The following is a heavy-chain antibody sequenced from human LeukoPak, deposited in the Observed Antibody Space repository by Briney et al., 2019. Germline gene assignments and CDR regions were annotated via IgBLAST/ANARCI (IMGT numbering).Heavy chain of an antibody. CDR2: ISSSSSYI. D-gene: IGHD3-10*01. Sequence: GGSLRLSCAASGFTFSSYSMNWVRQAPGKGLEWVSSISSSSSYIYYADSVKGRFTISRDNAKNSLYLQMNSLRAEDTAVYYRARAQRITMVRGVIPYYMDVWGKGTTVTVSS. J-gene: IGHJ6*03. CDR3: ARAQRITMVRGVIPYYMDV. V-gene: IGHV3-21*01. CDR1: GFTFSSYS.